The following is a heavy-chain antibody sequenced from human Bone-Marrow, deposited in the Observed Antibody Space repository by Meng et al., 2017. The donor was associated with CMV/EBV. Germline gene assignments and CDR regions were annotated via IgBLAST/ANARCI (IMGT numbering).Heavy chain of an antibody. D-gene: IGHD3-10*01. Sequence: GGSLRLSCAASGFTFSSYWMHWVRQAPGRGLEWVAFIQHDGSDIFYADSVKGRFTISRDNSKNTVSLQMNSLRPEDTAVYYCAQDQKLFPFDYWGQGTLVTVSS. V-gene: IGHV3-30*02. CDR2: IQHDGSDI. CDR1: GFTFSSYW. CDR3: AQDQKLFPFDY. J-gene: IGHJ4*02.